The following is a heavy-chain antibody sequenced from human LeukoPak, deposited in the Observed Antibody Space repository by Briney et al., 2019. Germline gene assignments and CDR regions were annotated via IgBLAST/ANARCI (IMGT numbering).Heavy chain of an antibody. Sequence: GESLRLSCAVSGFTVYTNSMSWVRQVPGKGLEWVSVIYTGGTTHYADSVKGRFTISRDNSKNTLYLEMNSLRAEDAAVYFCARGPAFYDGAVVKYYFDYWGQGTLVTVSS. CDR2: IYTGGTT. J-gene: IGHJ4*02. V-gene: IGHV3-53*01. CDR1: GFTVYTNS. D-gene: IGHD6-19*01. CDR3: ARGPAFYDGAVVKYYFDY.